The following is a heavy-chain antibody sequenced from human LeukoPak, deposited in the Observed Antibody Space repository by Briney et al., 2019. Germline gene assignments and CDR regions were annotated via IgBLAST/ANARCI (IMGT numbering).Heavy chain of an antibody. J-gene: IGHJ3*02. CDR2: INSGSSTI. Sequence: GGSLRLSCGAFGFSLGSYIMDWVRQAPGKGLEWISHINSGSSTIYYADSVKGRFTISRDNAGNSLYLQMNSLRAEDTAVYYCARVLLERPGIDSFDMWGQGTMVTVSS. CDR3: ARVLLERPGIDSFDM. V-gene: IGHV3-48*01. D-gene: IGHD1-1*01. CDR1: GFSLGSYI.